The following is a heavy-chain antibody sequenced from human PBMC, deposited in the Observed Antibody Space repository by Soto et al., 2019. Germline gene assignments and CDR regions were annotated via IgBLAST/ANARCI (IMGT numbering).Heavy chain of an antibody. CDR3: ARDSGDYDILTKDYYYYYGMDV. CDR2: IYYSGST. CDR1: GGSISSGGYY. V-gene: IGHV4-31*03. Sequence: SEILSLTCTVSGGSISSGGYYWSWIRQHPGKGLEWIGYIYYSGSTYYNPSLKSRVTISVDTSKNQFSLKLSSVTAADTAVYYCARDSGDYDILTKDYYYYYGMDVWGKGTTVTVS. D-gene: IGHD3-9*01. J-gene: IGHJ6*04.